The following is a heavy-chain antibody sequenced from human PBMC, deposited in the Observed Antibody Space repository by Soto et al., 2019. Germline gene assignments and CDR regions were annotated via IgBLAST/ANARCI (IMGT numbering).Heavy chain of an antibody. CDR1: GVTVSNNY. CDR3: ARDPPGIAAAGVGG. V-gene: IGHV3-53*01. J-gene: IGHJ4*02. Sequence: EVQLVESGGGLIQPGGSLRLSCAASGVTVSNNYMRWVRQAPGKGLEWVSLIYSGGDTHYADSVKGRFTISRDSSRNTLYLEMNSLRAEATAVYYCARDPPGIAAAGVGGWGQGTLVTVSS. CDR2: IYSGGDT. D-gene: IGHD6-13*01.